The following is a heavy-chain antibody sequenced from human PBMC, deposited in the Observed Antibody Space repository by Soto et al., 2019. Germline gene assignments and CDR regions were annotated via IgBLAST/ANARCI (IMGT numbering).Heavy chain of an antibody. V-gene: IGHV1-69*01. J-gene: IGHJ4*02. CDR2: IITIFGTA. CDR1: GGTFSSYA. Sequence: QVQLVQSGAEAKKPGSSVKVSCKTSGGTFSSYAISWVRQAHGQGLEWMGGIITIFGTANYAQKFQGRVTITAYESTSTACMERSSLRSEDTAVYYCARDAVLRFLGGGYEYYFDYWGLGTLVTVSS. CDR3: ARDAVLRFLGGGYEYYFDY. D-gene: IGHD3-3*01.